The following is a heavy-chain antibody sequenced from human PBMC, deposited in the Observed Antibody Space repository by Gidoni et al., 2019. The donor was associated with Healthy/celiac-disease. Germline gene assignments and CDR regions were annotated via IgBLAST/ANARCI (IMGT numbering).Heavy chain of an antibody. CDR3: ARVPIAAAGPYYYYGMDV. V-gene: IGHV4-4*07. CDR1: GGSISSSY. CDR2: IYTSGST. J-gene: IGHJ6*02. D-gene: IGHD6-13*01. Sequence: QVQLQESGPGLVKSSETLSLTCTVSGGSISSSYWSWIRQPAGKGLEWIGRIYTSGSTNYNPSLKSRFTMSVDTSKNQFSLKLSSVTAADTAVYYCARVPIAAAGPYYYYGMDVWGQGTTVTVSS.